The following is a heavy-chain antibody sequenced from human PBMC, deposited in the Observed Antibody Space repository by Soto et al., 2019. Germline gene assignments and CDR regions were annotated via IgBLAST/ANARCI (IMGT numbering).Heavy chain of an antibody. CDR1: GFIFNNYA. CDR2: ISGNGGST. J-gene: IGHJ4*02. V-gene: IGHV3-23*01. D-gene: IGHD2-2*01. CDR3: AKAPASIKVFDY. Sequence: HPGGSLRLSCVASGFIFNNYAMNWVRQAPGKGLEWVSAISGNGGSTYYADSVKGRFTISRDNSKNTLYLQMNSLSAEDTAVYYCAKAPASIKVFDYWGQGTLVTVSS.